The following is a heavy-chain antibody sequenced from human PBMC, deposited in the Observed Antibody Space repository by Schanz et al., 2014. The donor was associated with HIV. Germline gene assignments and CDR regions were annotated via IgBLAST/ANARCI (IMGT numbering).Heavy chain of an antibody. CDR2: VSYDGSNK. V-gene: IGHV3-30*18. J-gene: IGHJ6*02. D-gene: IGHD3-10*01. CDR1: GFTFSSYG. Sequence: QVQLVQSGGGVVQPGRSLRLSCAASGFTFSSYGIHWVRQAPGKGLEWVAVVSYDGSNKYYADSVKGRFTTSRDNSKNTLYLQMNSLRAEDTAVYYCAKGSSLWSFYYGMDVWGQGTTVTVSS. CDR3: AKGSSLWSFYYGMDV.